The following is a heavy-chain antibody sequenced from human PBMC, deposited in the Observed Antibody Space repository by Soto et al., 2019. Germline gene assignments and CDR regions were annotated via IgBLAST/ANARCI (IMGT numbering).Heavy chain of an antibody. CDR3: ARDALWFGELLYGMDV. CDR1: GFTFSSYS. D-gene: IGHD3-10*01. Sequence: VGSLRLSCAASGFTFSSYSMNWVRQAPGKGLEWVSSISSSSSYIYYADSVKGRFTISRDNAKNSLYLQMNSLRAEDTAVYYCARDALWFGELLYGMDVWGQGTTVTVS. CDR2: ISSSSSYI. J-gene: IGHJ6*02. V-gene: IGHV3-21*01.